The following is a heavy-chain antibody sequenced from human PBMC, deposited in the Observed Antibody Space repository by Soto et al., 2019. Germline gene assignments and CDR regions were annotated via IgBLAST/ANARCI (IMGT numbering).Heavy chain of an antibody. CDR2: IYHSGST. D-gene: IGHD3-22*01. Sequence: SETLSLTCAVSGGSISSGVHSWSWIRQPPGKGLEWIGYIYHSGSTYYSPSLKSRVTISVDRSKNQFSLKLSSVTAADTAMYYCARSYFDSSGPRLDYWGQGTRVTVS. CDR1: GGSISSGVHS. CDR3: ARSYFDSSGPRLDY. V-gene: IGHV4-30-2*01. J-gene: IGHJ4*02.